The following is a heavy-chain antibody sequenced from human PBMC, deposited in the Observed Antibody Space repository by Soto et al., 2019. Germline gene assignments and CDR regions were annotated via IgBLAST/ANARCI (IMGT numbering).Heavy chain of an antibody. Sequence: GGSLRLSCAASGFTFSNAWMNWVRQAPGKGLEWVGRIKSKTDGGTTDYAAPVKGRFTISRDDSKNTLYLQMNSLKTEDTAVYYCTTDAVVIPIRGYYYYGMDVWGQGTTVTVSS. CDR3: TTDAVVIPIRGYYYYGMDV. CDR1: GFTFSNAW. V-gene: IGHV3-15*07. J-gene: IGHJ6*02. CDR2: IKSKTDGGTT. D-gene: IGHD3-22*01.